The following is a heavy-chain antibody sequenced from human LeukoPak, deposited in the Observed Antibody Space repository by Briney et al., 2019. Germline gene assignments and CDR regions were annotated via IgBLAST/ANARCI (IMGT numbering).Heavy chain of an antibody. D-gene: IGHD6-19*01. CDR1: GGTFSSYA. CDR3: ARGGWRDAFDI. CDR2: IIPILGIA. V-gene: IGHV1-69*04. Sequence: SVKVSCKASGGTFSSYAISWVRQAPGQGLEWMGRIIPILGIANYAQKFQGRVTITADKSTSTAYMELSSLRSEDTAVYYCARGGWRDAFDIWGQGTMVTVSS. J-gene: IGHJ3*02.